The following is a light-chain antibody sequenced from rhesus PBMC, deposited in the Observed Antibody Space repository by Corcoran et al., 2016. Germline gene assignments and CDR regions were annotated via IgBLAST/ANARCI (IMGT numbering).Light chain of an antibody. CDR1: QSFSSS. V-gene: IGKV1-46*01. CDR2: SAS. Sequence: DIQMTQSPSSLSASVGDTVTITCRASQSFSSSLAWYQQKPGKAPKLLFYSASSLQSGVPSRFSGIKAGTVFTLTISSLHPEDIASYYCQQYYSYPWTFGQGTKVEIK. CDR3: QQYYSYPWT. J-gene: IGKJ1*01.